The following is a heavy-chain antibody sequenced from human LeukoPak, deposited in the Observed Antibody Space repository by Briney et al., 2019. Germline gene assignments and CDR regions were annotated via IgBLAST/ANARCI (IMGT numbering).Heavy chain of an antibody. D-gene: IGHD6-19*01. CDR3: ARGIAVAGYYYYGMDV. CDR2: INHSGST. J-gene: IGHJ6*02. V-gene: IGHV4-34*01. Sequence: SETLSLTCAVYGGSFSGYYWSWIRQPPGKGLEWIGEINHSGSTNYNPSLKSRVTISVDTSKNQFSLKLSSVTAADTAVYYCARGIAVAGYYYYGMDVWGQGTTVTVSS. CDR1: GGSFSGYY.